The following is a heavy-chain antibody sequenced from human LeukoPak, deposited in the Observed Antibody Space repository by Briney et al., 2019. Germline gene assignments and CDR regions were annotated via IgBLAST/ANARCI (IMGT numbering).Heavy chain of an antibody. Sequence: GGSLRLSCAASGFTFSGSAMHWVRQASGKGLEWVGRIRSKAHSYATAYAASVKGRFTISRDDSKNTAYLQMNSLKTEDTAVYYCARGSSSYYYYYYYMDVWGKGTTVTVSS. V-gene: IGHV3-73*01. D-gene: IGHD6-6*01. CDR2: IRSKAHSYAT. CDR1: GFTFSGSA. CDR3: ARGSSSYYYYYYYMDV. J-gene: IGHJ6*03.